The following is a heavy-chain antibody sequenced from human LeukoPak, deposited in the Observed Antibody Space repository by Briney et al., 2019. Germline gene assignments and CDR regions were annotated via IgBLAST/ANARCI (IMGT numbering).Heavy chain of an antibody. CDR3: AKLPPPYCSSTSCPDY. CDR1: GFTFSSYA. J-gene: IGHJ4*02. Sequence: GGSLRLSCAASGFTFSSYAMSWVRQAPGKGLEWVSAISGSGGRTYCADSVKGRFTISRDNSKNTLYLQMNSLRAEDTAVYYCAKLPPPYCSSTSCPDYWGQGTLVTVSS. V-gene: IGHV3-23*01. CDR2: ISGSGGRT. D-gene: IGHD2-2*01.